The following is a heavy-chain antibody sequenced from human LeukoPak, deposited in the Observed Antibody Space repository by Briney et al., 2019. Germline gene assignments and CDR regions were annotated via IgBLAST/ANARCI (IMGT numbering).Heavy chain of an antibody. V-gene: IGHV4-34*01. Sequence: PSETLSLTCAVYGGSFSGYYWSWIRQPPGKGLEWIGEINHCGNTNYNPSLKSRVTISVDTSKNQFSLKLSSVTAADTAVYYCARGRQWRGQLLYQLYDSSGYYSDNWIDPWGQGTQVTVSS. CDR2: INHCGNT. CDR3: ARGRQWRGQLLYQLYDSSGYYSDNWIDP. CDR1: GGSFSGYY. D-gene: IGHD3-22*01. J-gene: IGHJ5*02.